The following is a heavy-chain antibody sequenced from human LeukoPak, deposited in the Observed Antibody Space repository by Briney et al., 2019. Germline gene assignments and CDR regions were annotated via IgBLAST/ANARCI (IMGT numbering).Heavy chain of an antibody. Sequence: GGSLRLSCATSAFTFDTYGLIWVRQAPGKGLEWLSYINSRSTSIYYADSVKGRLTISRDNAKNSLYLQMSSLSAADTAVYFCTRDGSGTMNYWGQGTLLTVSS. CDR3: TRDGSGTMNY. CDR1: AFTFDTYG. J-gene: IGHJ4*02. CDR2: INSRSTSI. V-gene: IGHV3-48*04. D-gene: IGHD3-10*01.